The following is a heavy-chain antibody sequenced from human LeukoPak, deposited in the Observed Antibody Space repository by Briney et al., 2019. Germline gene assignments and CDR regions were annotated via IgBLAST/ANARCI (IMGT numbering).Heavy chain of an antibody. CDR3: TRMTTGHDY. CDR1: GVSFDDYY. D-gene: IGHD4-17*01. Sequence: PSETLSLTCGVSGVSFDDYYWSWVRQTPGKGLGWLGEINHSGYTNDSPSLKSRVTLSIDTSRKQFSLNLRSVTVADAGIYYCTRMTTGHDYWGQGTLVTVSS. J-gene: IGHJ4*02. CDR2: INHSGYT. V-gene: IGHV4-34*01.